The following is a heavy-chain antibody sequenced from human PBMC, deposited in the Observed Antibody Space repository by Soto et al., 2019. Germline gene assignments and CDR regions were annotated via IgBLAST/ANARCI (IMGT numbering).Heavy chain of an antibody. Sequence: GGSLRLSCAASGFTFSSYAMSWVRQAPGKGLEWVSAISGSGGSTYYADSEKGRFTISRDNSKNTQYLQMNSLRAEVTAVYYCAKAYGDFWSGPIDYWGQGTLVTVSA. CDR3: AKAYGDFWSGPIDY. CDR1: GFTFSSYA. D-gene: IGHD3-3*01. CDR2: ISGSGGST. V-gene: IGHV3-23*01. J-gene: IGHJ4*02.